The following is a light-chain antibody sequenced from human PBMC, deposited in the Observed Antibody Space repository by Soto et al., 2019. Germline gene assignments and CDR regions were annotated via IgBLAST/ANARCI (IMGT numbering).Light chain of an antibody. CDR2: DAS. J-gene: IGKJ4*01. Sequence: EIVLTQSPATLSLSPGERATLSCRASQSVSSYLAWYQQKPGQAPRLLIYDASNRATGIPARFSGSGSGTGFTLTISSLEPEDFAVYYCQQRSNWRALTFGGGTKVEIK. CDR3: QQRSNWRALT. CDR1: QSVSSY. V-gene: IGKV3-11*01.